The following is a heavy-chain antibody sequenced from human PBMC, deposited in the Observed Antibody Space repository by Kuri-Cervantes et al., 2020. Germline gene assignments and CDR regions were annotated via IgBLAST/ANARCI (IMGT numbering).Heavy chain of an antibody. J-gene: IGHJ6*03. Sequence: LRLSCTVSGGSISSGDYYWSWIRQPPGKGLEWIGYIYYSGSTYYNPSLKSRVTISVDTSKNQFSLKLSSVTAADTAVYYCASRATVTTDYYYYMDVWGKGTTVTVSS. V-gene: IGHV4-30-4*08. CDR1: GGSISSGDYY. CDR2: IYYSGST. D-gene: IGHD4-17*01. CDR3: ASRATVTTDYYYYMDV.